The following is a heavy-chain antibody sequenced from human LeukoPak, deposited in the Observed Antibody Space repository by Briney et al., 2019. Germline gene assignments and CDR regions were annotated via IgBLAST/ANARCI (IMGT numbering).Heavy chain of an antibody. CDR2: MTGSGGYT. CDR3: AKRSMVSSGYFDY. D-gene: IGHD3-10*01. J-gene: IGHJ4*02. CDR1: GFPLSSYS. Sequence: GFLKLSFAASGFPLSSYSMGWVRPAPRKGLEWVSAMTGSGGYTNYADSVKGRFTVSRDDSKTTLYLQMDSLRVEDTAVYYCAKRSMVSSGYFDYWGQGTLVTVSS. V-gene: IGHV3-23*01.